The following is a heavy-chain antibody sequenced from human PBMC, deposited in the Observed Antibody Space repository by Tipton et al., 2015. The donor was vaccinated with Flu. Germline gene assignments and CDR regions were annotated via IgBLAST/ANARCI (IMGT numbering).Heavy chain of an antibody. V-gene: IGHV4-59*01. CDR2: VYNSGSS. CDR3: ARAGGGYSFDY. J-gene: IGHJ4*02. CDR1: GGSISSYH. Sequence: TLSLTCTVSGGSISSYHWSWIRQLPGKGLEWIAYVYNSGSSNYNPSLKSRVTISVVTSKNQFSLKLSSVTAADTAVYYCARAGGGYSFDYWGQGTLVTVSS. D-gene: IGHD3-22*01.